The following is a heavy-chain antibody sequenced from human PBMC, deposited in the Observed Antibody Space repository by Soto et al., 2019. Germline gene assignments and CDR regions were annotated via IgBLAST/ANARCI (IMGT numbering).Heavy chain of an antibody. D-gene: IGHD3-10*01. CDR2: INWDGTSI. CDR3: ARDLSITAEPFDC. V-gene: IGHV3-20*04. Sequence: EVQLVESGGGVVRPGGSLRLSCTASGFTFDHYGMSWVRQGPGKGLEWVATINWDGTSIGYADSVKGRFTISRDNAKNSLYLHMNSLRAEDTASYYCARDLSITAEPFDCWGQGTLVTVSS. CDR1: GFTFDHYG. J-gene: IGHJ4*02.